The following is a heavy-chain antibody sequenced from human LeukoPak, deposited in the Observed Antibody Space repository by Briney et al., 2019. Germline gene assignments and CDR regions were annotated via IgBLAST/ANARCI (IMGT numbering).Heavy chain of an antibody. Sequence: GGSLRLSCAASGFTFSSYSMNWVRQAPGKGLEWVSSISSSSSYIYYADSVKGRFTISRDNAKNSLYLQMNSLRAEDTAVYYCARRESYSSGWYGDAFDIWGQGTMVTVSS. CDR2: ISSSSSYI. CDR3: ARRESYSSGWYGDAFDI. V-gene: IGHV3-21*01. J-gene: IGHJ3*02. D-gene: IGHD6-19*01. CDR1: GFTFSSYS.